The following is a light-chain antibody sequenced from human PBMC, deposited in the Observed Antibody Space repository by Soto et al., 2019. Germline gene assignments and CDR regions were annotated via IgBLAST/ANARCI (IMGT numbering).Light chain of an antibody. Sequence: QSALTQPASVSGSPGQSITISCTGTNIDVGGYNYVSWYQQHPGKAPRLIISDVSNRPSGVSNRFSGSKSGNTASLTISGLQAEDEADYYCNSYRSTSARYVFGTGTKFTVL. CDR3: NSYRSTSARYV. CDR2: DVS. J-gene: IGLJ1*01. CDR1: NIDVGGYNY. V-gene: IGLV2-14*01.